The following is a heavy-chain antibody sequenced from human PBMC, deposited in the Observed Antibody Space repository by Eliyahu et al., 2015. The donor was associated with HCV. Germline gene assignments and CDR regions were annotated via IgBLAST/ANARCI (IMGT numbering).Heavy chain of an antibody. V-gene: IGHV1-69*04. CDR1: GGTFGKNA. J-gene: IGHJ6*03. Sequence: QARLVQSGAEVKRPGSSVKVTCKASGGTFGKNAVNWVRQAPGQGLEWLGRIVPIVNKADYPQKFQGRVTITADKSTGTAYMELSSLRSDDTAIYYCAREILSEQLVNILYYYYMDVWGKGTTVIVSS. D-gene: IGHD6-13*01. CDR2: IVPIVNKA. CDR3: AREILSEQLVNILYYYYMDV.